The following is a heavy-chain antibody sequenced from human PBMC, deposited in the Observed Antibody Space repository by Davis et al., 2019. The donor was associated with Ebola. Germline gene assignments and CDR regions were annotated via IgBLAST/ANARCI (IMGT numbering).Heavy chain of an antibody. CDR1: GGNFNNYV. D-gene: IGHD4-23*01. V-gene: IGHV1-69*13. CDR3: ARGTVVHLDAFDM. Sequence: AASVKVSCKASGGNFNNYVIRWVRQAPGQGLEWMGGIIPVFGTVKYAQKFQDRVTITADESTSTVYMELSSLTSEDTAVYYCARGTVVHLDAFDMWGQGTMVTVSS. J-gene: IGHJ3*02. CDR2: IIPVFGTV.